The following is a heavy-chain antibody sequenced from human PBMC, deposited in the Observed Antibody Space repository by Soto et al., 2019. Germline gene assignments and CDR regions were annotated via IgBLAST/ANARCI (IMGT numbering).Heavy chain of an antibody. CDR1: GYTFTSYA. CDR3: ARLTAIRTIFGGFDP. J-gene: IGHJ5*02. D-gene: IGHD3-3*01. Sequence: APVKVSCKASGYTFTSYAIHWVRQAPGQRLEWMGWINAGNGNTKYSQKFQGRVTITRDTSASTAYMELSSLRSEDTAVYYCARLTAIRTIFGGFDPWGQGTLVTVSA. V-gene: IGHV1-3*01. CDR2: INAGNGNT.